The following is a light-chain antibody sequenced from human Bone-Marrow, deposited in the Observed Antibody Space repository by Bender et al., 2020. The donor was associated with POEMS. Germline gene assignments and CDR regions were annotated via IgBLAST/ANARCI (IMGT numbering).Light chain of an antibody. Sequence: QSALPQPASVSGSPGQSITISCTGATSDIIDYESVSWYQHHPGEAPRVIIYDCNRRTAGVSDRFSGSKSGNAASLPISGRQPEDEADYFCAPYTDSNTVLFGGGTKLTVL. V-gene: IGLV2-14*03. J-gene: IGLJ2*01. CDR2: DCN. CDR1: TSDIIDYES. CDR3: APYTDSNTVL.